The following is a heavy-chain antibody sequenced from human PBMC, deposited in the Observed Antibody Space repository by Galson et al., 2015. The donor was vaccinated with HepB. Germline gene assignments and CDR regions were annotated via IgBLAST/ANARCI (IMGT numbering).Heavy chain of an antibody. CDR1: GFTFSHFG. CDR2: IWYDGNNK. J-gene: IGHJ6*02. CDR3: ARDGWRLYGIDV. Sequence: SLRLSCAASGFTFSHFGMHWVRQAPGKGLEWVAIIWYDGNNKYYTDSVKGRFTISRDNSENTVYLQMNSLRAEDTAVYFCARDGWRLYGIDVWGQGTTVTVSS. V-gene: IGHV3-33*01. D-gene: IGHD6-19*01.